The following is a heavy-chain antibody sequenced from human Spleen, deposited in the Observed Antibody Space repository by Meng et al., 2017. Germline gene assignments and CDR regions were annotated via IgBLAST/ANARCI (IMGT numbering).Heavy chain of an antibody. D-gene: IGHD2-21*02. J-gene: IGHJ4*02. V-gene: IGHV3-53*01. CDR3: ARYCGGDCYLPNYDN. CDR2: IYSGGST. CDR1: GFTFSDYS. Sequence: GGSLRLSCAVSGFTFSDYSMNWVRQAPGKGLEWVSVIYSGGSTYYADSVKGRFTISRDNSKNTLYLQMNSLRTEDTAVYYCARYCGGDCYLPNYDNWGQGTLVTVSS.